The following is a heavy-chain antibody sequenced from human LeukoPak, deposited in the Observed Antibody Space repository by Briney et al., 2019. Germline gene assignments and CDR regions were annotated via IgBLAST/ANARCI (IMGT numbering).Heavy chain of an antibody. CDR2: IRGRADTT. Sequence: GGSLRLSCAASGFTFTMFSMNWVRQAPGKGLEWIALIRGRADTTYYAGSVQGRFTISRDNADDSVYLQMDSLRVEDTAVYYCARDRQWLDPGLGYWGQGTLVTVSS. V-gene: IGHV3-48*01. D-gene: IGHD6-19*01. CDR3: ARDRQWLDPGLGY. CDR1: GFTFTMFS. J-gene: IGHJ4*02.